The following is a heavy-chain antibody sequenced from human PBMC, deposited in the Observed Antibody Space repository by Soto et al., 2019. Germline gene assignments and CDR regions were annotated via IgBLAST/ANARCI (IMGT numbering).Heavy chain of an antibody. Sequence: QITLKESGPTLVKPTQTLTLTCTFSGLSLRTTGVGVGWVRQPPGKALEWLALLYWDDDKRYSPSLKSRLTITKDTSEKQVVLTMTNMDTVDTATYYCVQSRCGGDCLQIYSSHSHYGLDVWGQGTTVTVSS. CDR3: VQSRCGGDCLQIYSSHSHYGLDV. J-gene: IGHJ6*02. D-gene: IGHD2-21*02. CDR2: LYWDDDK. V-gene: IGHV2-5*02. CDR1: GLSLRTTGVG.